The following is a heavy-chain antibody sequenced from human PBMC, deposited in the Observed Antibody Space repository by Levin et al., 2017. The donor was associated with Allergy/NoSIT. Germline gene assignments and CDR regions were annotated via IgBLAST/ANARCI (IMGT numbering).Heavy chain of an antibody. D-gene: IGHD4-17*01. CDR2: IDPSDSYT. Sequence: GGSLRLSCKASGSSFTTYWIAWVRQVPGKGLEWMGRIDPSDSYTTYSPSFQGHVTISVDKSISTAYLQWSSLRASDTAIYYCARIHYGASWFDPWGQGTLVTVSS. CDR3: ARIHYGASWFDP. V-gene: IGHV5-10-1*01. CDR1: GSSFTTYW. J-gene: IGHJ5*02.